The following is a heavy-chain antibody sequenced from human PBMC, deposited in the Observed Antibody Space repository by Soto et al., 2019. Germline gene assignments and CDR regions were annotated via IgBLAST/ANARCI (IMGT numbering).Heavy chain of an antibody. CDR2: INSDGSST. CDR3: ARREDYCSGGSCYSDAFDI. D-gene: IGHD2-15*01. Sequence: EVQLVESGGGLVQPGGSLRLSCAASGFTFSSYWMHWVRQAPGKGLVWVSRINSDGSSTSYADSVKGRFTISRDNAKNKLHLQMNSLRAEDTAVYYCARREDYCSGGSCYSDAFDIWGQGTMVTVSS. CDR1: GFTFSSYW. V-gene: IGHV3-74*01. J-gene: IGHJ3*02.